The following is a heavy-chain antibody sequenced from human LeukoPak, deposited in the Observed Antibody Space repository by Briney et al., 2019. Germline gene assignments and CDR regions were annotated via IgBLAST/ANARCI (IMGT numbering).Heavy chain of an antibody. J-gene: IGHJ6*02. CDR2: ISGSSSAI. D-gene: IGHD3-16*01. Sequence: GGSLRLSCAASGFTFTSYSMNWVRQAPGKGLEWVSYISGSSSAIHYADSVKGRFTISRDNANNSLYLQMNSLRAEDTAVYYCARGPVGGVSYNYYHGMDVWGPGTTVTVSS. CDR1: GFTFTSYS. CDR3: ARGPVGGVSYNYYHGMDV. V-gene: IGHV3-48*04.